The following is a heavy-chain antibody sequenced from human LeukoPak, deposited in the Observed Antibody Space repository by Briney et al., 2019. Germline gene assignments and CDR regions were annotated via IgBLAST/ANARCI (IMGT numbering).Heavy chain of an antibody. CDR2: INPNSGGT. D-gene: IGHD3-22*01. V-gene: IGHV1-2*02. Sequence: ASVKVSCKASGYTFTGYYMHWVRQAPGQGLEWMGWINPNSGGTNYAQKFQGRVTMTRDTSISTAYMELSSLRSEDTAVYYCATEVRYYDSSGYYDHWGQGTLVTVS. CDR3: ATEVRYYDSSGYYDH. CDR1: GYTFTGYY. J-gene: IGHJ5*02.